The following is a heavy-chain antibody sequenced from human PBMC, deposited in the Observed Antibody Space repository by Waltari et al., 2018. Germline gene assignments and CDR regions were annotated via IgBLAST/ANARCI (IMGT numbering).Heavy chain of an antibody. Sequence: QVQLVQSGAEVKKPGASVKISCKTSEYTFTSSYIHWVRQAPGQGLEWMGIINPSGGSTISAQKCQGSVTMTRDTSTSTDYMELSSRRADDTAVYYCALDTGALWMDVWGQGTTVTVSS. J-gene: IGHJ6*02. V-gene: IGHV1-46*01. D-gene: IGHD2-21*01. CDR1: EYTFTSSY. CDR3: ALDTGALWMDV. CDR2: INPSGGST.